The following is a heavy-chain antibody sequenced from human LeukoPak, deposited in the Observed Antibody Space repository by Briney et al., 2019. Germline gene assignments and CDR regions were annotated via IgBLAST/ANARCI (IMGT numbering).Heavy chain of an antibody. J-gene: IGHJ4*02. CDR1: GFTFSTFA. V-gene: IGHV3-23*01. D-gene: IGHD5/OR15-5a*01. Sequence: GGSLRLSCAASGFTFSTFAMTWVRQAPGKGLEWVSAIRGSSDTTYYADSVTGRFTVSRDTSKSTLYLQMNSLRAEDTAVYYCAKAGSVNLYYFDFWGQGTLVTVSS. CDR3: AKAGSVNLYYFDF. CDR2: IRGSSDTT.